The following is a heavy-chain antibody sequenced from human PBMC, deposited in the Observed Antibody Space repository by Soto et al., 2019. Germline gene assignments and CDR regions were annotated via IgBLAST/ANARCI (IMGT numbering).Heavy chain of an antibody. D-gene: IGHD6-19*01. J-gene: IGHJ6*02. CDR2: ISSSSSYI. Sequence: PGGSLRLSCAASGFTFSSYSMNWVRQAPGKGLEWVSSISSSSSYIYYADSVKGRFTISRDNAKNSLYLQMNSPRAEDTAVYYCATLRAVAGTHYYYYGMDVWGQGTTVTVSS. CDR1: GFTFSSYS. CDR3: ATLRAVAGTHYYYYGMDV. V-gene: IGHV3-21*01.